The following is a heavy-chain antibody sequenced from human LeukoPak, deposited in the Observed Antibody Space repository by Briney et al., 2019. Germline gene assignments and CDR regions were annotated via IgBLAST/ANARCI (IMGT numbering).Heavy chain of an antibody. D-gene: IGHD3-10*01. Sequence: SETLSLTCAVYGGSFSGYYWSWIRQPPGKGLEWIGEIKHSGSTNYNPSLKSRATISVDTSKNQFSLKLSSVTAADTAVYYCARGQKYYGSGSYYKIRYDWFDPWGQGTLVTVSS. V-gene: IGHV4-34*01. CDR2: IKHSGST. CDR1: GGSFSGYY. CDR3: ARGQKYYGSGSYYKIRYDWFDP. J-gene: IGHJ5*02.